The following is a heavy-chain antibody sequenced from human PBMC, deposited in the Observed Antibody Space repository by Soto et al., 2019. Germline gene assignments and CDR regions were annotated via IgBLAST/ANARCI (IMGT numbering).Heavy chain of an antibody. CDR2: INHSGGT. D-gene: IGHD2-21*01. Sequence: QVRLQQWGAGLLKPSETLALTCAVHGGSFRGYYWSWIRQPPGKGLEWIGEINHSGGTNYNPSLKSRVSISVDASKHQFSLQLSSVTAADTAVYYCARLWSSNEGSSWGQGTIVAVSS. CDR3: ARLWSSNEGSS. V-gene: IGHV4-34*01. J-gene: IGHJ4*02. CDR1: GGSFRGYY.